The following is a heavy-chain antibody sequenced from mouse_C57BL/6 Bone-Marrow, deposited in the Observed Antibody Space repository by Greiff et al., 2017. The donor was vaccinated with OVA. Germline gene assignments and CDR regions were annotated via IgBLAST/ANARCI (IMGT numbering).Heavy chain of an antibody. D-gene: IGHD2-3*01. Sequence: VKLQESGAELVRPGASVTLSCKASGYTFTDYEMHWVKQTPVHGLEWIGAIDPETGGTAYNQKFKGKAILTADKSSITAYMELLSLTSEDSAVYYCTDGYYSYYAMDYWGQGTSVTVSS. CDR1: GYTFTDYE. J-gene: IGHJ4*01. CDR3: TDGYYSYYAMDY. V-gene: IGHV1-15*01. CDR2: IDPETGGT.